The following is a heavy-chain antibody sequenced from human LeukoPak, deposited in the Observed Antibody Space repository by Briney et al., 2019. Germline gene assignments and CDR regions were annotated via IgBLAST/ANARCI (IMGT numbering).Heavy chain of an antibody. Sequence: SETLSLTCAVYGGSFSGYYWSWIRQPPGKGLEWIGEITHRGNTNSDQSLKSRVTMSVDTSKNQFSLKLSSLTAADTAMYYCARREPHGDYGGKIRSYYYMDVWGKGTTITISS. CDR2: ITHRGNT. J-gene: IGHJ6*03. CDR3: ARREPHGDYGGKIRSYYYMDV. D-gene: IGHD4-23*01. CDR1: GGSFSGYY. V-gene: IGHV4-34*01.